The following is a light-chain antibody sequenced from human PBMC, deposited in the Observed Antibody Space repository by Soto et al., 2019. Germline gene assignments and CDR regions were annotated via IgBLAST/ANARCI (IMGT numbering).Light chain of an antibody. J-gene: IGKJ2*01. CDR3: QQDGSSPPYT. Sequence: EIVLTQSPGTLSLSPGERATLSCRASQSVSSSYLAWYQQKPGQAPRLLIYGASSRATGIPGRFSGSGSGTDFTLTISRLEPEDFAVYYCQQDGSSPPYTFGQGTKLEI. V-gene: IGKV3-20*01. CDR2: GAS. CDR1: QSVSSSY.